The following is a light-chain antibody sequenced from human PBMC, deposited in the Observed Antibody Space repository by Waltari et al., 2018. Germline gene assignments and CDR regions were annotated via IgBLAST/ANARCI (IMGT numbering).Light chain of an antibody. CDR1: QSISNW. J-gene: IGKJ1*01. Sequence: IQVTQSPSTLSASVGDRVTITCRATQSISNWLAWYQQKPGKAPKLLIYKASTLESGVPSMFSGSGSGTEFTLTISSLQPDDFATYFCQQYNNYTPKTFGQGTKVDIK. CDR3: QQYNNYTPKT. V-gene: IGKV1-5*01. CDR2: KAS.